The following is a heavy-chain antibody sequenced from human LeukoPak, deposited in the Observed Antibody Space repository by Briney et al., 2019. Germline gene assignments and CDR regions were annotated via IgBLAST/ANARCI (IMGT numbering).Heavy chain of an antibody. CDR2: INPNSGGT. V-gene: IGHV1-2*02. D-gene: IGHD6-19*01. CDR1: GYTFTGYY. J-gene: IGHJ5*02. Sequence: ASVKVSCKASGYTFTGYYMHWVRQAPGQGLEWMGWINPNSGGTSYAQKFQGRVTMTRDTSISTAYMELSRLRSDDTAVYYCARGGQWLVTNWFDPWGQGTLVTVSS. CDR3: ARGGQWLVTNWFDP.